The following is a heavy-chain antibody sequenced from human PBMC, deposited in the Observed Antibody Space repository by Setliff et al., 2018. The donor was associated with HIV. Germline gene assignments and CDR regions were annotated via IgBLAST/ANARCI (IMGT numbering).Heavy chain of an antibody. J-gene: IGHJ2*01. V-gene: IGHV5-51*01. CDR3: ARGGLAYYPSWHFDF. Sequence: GESLKISCKGSGDTFANFWIGWVRQMPGKGLEWMGVVYPGDSDTRYNPSFQGRVTISADKSISTAYLQWSSLEVSDSAMYFCARGGLAYYPSWHFDFWGRGTLVTVSS. CDR1: GDTFANFW. CDR2: VYPGDSDT. D-gene: IGHD3-22*01.